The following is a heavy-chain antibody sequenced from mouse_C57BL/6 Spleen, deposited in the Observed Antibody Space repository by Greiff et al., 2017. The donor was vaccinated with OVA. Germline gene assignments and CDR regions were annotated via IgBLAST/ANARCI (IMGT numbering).Heavy chain of an antibody. CDR2: INPSTGGT. V-gene: IGHV1-42*01. CDR1: GYSFTGYY. Sequence: EVQLQQSGPELVKPGASVNISCKASGYSFTGYYMNWVKQSPEKSLEWIGEINPSTGGTTYNQKFKAKATLTVDKSSSTAYMQLKSLTSEDSAVYYCARSSYGNYEGYYAMDYWGQGTSVTVSS. D-gene: IGHD2-10*01. J-gene: IGHJ4*01. CDR3: ARSSYGNYEGYYAMDY.